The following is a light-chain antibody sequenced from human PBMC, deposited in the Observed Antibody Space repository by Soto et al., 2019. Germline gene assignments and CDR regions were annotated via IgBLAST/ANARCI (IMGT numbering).Light chain of an antibody. V-gene: IGKV1-5*03. J-gene: IGKJ1*01. CDR3: QHYNSWA. CDR1: QTIGSL. CDR2: KAS. Sequence: DVQMTQSPSTLSASVGDRVTIPCRASQTIGSLLAWYQQKPGKAPNLLIYKASSLESGVPSRFSGSGFGTEFTITITGLQPDDFATYYCQHYNSWAFGQGTKVEI.